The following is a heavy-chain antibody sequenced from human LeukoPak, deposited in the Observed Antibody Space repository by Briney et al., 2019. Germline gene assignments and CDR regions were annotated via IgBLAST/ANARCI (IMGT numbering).Heavy chain of an antibody. V-gene: IGHV1-2*02. CDR3: ARGPWFGYYYYYMDV. CDR2: INPNSGGT. J-gene: IGHJ6*03. CDR1: GYTFTGYY. Sequence: ASVKVSCKASGYTFTGYYMHWVRQAPGQGLEWMGWINPNSGGTNYAQKFQGRVTMTRDTSISTAYMELSSLRSEDTAVYYCARGPWFGYYYYYMDVWGKGTTVTVSS. D-gene: IGHD3-10*01.